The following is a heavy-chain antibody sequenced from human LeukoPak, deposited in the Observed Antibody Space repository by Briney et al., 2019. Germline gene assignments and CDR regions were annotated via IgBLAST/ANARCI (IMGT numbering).Heavy chain of an antibody. CDR3: ARRRTLIVDNGMDV. CDR1: GFALSSHW. CDR2: VNRDGSET. D-gene: IGHD3-22*01. V-gene: IGHV3-7*01. J-gene: IGHJ6*02. Sequence: GGSLRLSCAASGFALSSHWMTWVRQVPGRGPEWVANVNRDGSETYYLDSVKGRFTISKDNAKNSLYLQMNSLRAEDTAVYYCARRRTLIVDNGMDVWGQGTTVTVSS.